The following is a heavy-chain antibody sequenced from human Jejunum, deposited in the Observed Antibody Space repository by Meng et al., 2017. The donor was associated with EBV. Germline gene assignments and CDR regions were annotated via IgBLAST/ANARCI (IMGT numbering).Heavy chain of an antibody. CDR2: IYGDGRT. D-gene: IGHD2-2*01. CDR1: GFTVSSSY. J-gene: IGHJ4*02. Sequence: ELQLLESGGGLIQPGGSLRLSCAASGFTVSSSYMSWVRQAPGKGLEWVSVIYGDGRTYYADSVKGRFTISRDSSKNTIYLQMNSLRVDDTALYYCARKYGGDYWGQGTLVTVSS. CDR3: ARKYGGDY. V-gene: IGHV3-53*01.